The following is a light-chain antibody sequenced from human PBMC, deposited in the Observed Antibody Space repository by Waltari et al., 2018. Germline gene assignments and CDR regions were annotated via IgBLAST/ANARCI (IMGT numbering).Light chain of an antibody. Sequence: DFVMTQSPDSLAVSLGERATINCKSSRSVLYSSNNKNYLAWYQQKPRQPPKLLIYWASTRESGVPDRFSSSGAATDFTLTISSLQAEDVAVYYCQQYYRAPQTFGQGTKVEIK. J-gene: IGKJ1*01. V-gene: IGKV4-1*01. CDR2: WAS. CDR1: RSVLYSSNNKNY. CDR3: QQYYRAPQT.